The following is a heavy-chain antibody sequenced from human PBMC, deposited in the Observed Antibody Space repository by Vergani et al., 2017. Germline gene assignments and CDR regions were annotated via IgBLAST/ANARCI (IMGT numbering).Heavy chain of an antibody. D-gene: IGHD1-26*01. Sequence: QVQLQESGPGLVKPSQTLSLTCTVSGGSISRGGYYWSWIRQHPGKGLEWSGYIYYSGSTYYNQSLKSRVTISVDTSKNQFSLKLSSVAAADTAVYYCARVNRGSYRDWGQGTLVTVSS. CDR2: IYYSGST. CDR1: GGSISRGGYY. V-gene: IGHV4-31*03. J-gene: IGHJ4*02. CDR3: ARVNRGSYRD.